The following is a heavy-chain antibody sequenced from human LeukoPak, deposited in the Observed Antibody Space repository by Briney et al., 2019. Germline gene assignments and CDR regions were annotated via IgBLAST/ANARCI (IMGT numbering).Heavy chain of an antibody. CDR1: GGSISTYY. J-gene: IGHJ5*02. Sequence: PSETPSLTCTVSGGSISTYYWTWIRQPPGKGLEWVGYVYSSGSTKYNPSLRSRVTISLDTSKNQFSLRLISVTAADTAVYYCARGYSSNWNWFDPWGQGTLVTVSS. CDR3: ARGYSSNWNWFDP. CDR2: VYSSGST. D-gene: IGHD6-13*01. V-gene: IGHV4-59*01.